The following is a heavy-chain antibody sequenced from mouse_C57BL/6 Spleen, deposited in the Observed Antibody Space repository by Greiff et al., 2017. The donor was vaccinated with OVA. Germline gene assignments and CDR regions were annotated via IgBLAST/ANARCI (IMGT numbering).Heavy chain of an antibody. D-gene: IGHD2-5*01. V-gene: IGHV1-47*01. Sequence: VKPGASVKMSCKASGYTFTTYPIEWMKQNHGKSLEWIGNFHPYNDDTKYNEKFKGKATLTVEKSSSTVYLELSRLTSDDSAVYYCARGEYYSKGGFDYWGQGTTLTVSS. CDR1: GYTFTTYP. J-gene: IGHJ2*01. CDR2: FHPYNDDT. CDR3: ARGEYYSKGGFDY.